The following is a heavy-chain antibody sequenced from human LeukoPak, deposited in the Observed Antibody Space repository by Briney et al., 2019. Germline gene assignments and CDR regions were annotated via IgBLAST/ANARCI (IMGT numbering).Heavy chain of an antibody. CDR2: IWYDGSNK. J-gene: IGHJ3*02. Sequence: GRSLRLSCAASGFTFSSYDMHWVRQAPGKGLEWVAVIWYDGSNKYYADSVKGRFTISRDNSKNTLYLQMNSLRAEDTAVYYCARELRVLLWFGESAKPFDIWGQGTMVTVSS. V-gene: IGHV3-33*08. CDR3: ARELRVLLWFGESAKPFDI. D-gene: IGHD3-10*01. CDR1: GFTFSSYD.